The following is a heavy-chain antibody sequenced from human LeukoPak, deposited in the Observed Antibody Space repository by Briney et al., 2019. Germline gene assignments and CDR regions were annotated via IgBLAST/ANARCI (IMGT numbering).Heavy chain of an antibody. D-gene: IGHD6-13*01. CDR1: GGSINFYY. CDR2: IYSTGST. V-gene: IGHV4-4*07. Sequence: SETLSLTCTVSGGSINFYYWSWIRQPAGKGLEWIGRIYSTGSTNYSPSLKSRVTMSVDKSKNQFSLDLSSVTAADTAVYYCARGIADPYSFDSWGQGTLVTVSS. CDR3: ARGIADPYSFDS. J-gene: IGHJ4*02.